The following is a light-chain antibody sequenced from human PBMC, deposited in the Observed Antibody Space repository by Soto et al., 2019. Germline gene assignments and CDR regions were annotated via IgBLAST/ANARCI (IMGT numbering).Light chain of an antibody. CDR2: GAS. CDR1: QDITNY. V-gene: IGKV1-39*01. Sequence: DIQMTQSPSSLSASVGDRVSITCRSSQDITNYLNWYRQTPGKAPDLLIYGASSLQSGVPSRFSGSGSGTDLPLTTSSVQPEDFAPYSCQQSNTPPLPFGGGTKVDI. CDR3: QQSNTPPLP. J-gene: IGKJ4*01.